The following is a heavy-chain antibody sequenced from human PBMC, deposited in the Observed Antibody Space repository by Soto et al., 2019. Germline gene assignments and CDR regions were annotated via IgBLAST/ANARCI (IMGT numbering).Heavy chain of an antibody. J-gene: IGHJ1*01. CDR1: GGTFSSYA. V-gene: IGHV1-69*12. CDR3: ARGGVDYGDYEC. Sequence: QVQLVQSGAEVKKPGSSVKVSCKASGGTFSSYAISWVRQAPGQGLEWMGGIIPIFGTANYAQKFQGRVTITADESMRTAYRGLSSLRSEDTAVYSCARGGVDYGDYECWGQGTLVTVSS. D-gene: IGHD4-17*01. CDR2: IIPIFGTA.